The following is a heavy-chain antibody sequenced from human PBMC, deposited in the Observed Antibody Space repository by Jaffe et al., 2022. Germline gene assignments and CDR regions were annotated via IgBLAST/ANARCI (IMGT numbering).Heavy chain of an antibody. CDR3: ARDLFYYDSSGTPTHDAFDI. Sequence: EVQLVESGGGLVQPGGSLRLSCAASGFTFSDHYMDWVRQAPGKGLEWVGRTRNKANSYTTEYAASVKGRFTISRDDSKNSLYLQMNSLKTEDTAVYYCARDLFYYDSSGTPTHDAFDIWGQGTMVTVSS. CDR2: TRNKANSYTT. CDR1: GFTFSDHY. D-gene: IGHD3-22*01. J-gene: IGHJ3*02. V-gene: IGHV3-72*01.